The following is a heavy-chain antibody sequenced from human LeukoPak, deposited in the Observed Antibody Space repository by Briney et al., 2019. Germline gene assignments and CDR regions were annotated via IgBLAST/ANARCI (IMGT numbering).Heavy chain of an antibody. J-gene: IGHJ4*02. CDR2: INHSGST. Sequence: PSETLSLTCAVYGGSFSGYYWSWIRQPPGKGLEWIGEINHSGSTNYNPSLKSRVTISVDTSKNQFSLKLSSVTAADTAVYYCASQSGGRADYWGQGTLVTVSS. V-gene: IGHV4-34*01. CDR1: GGSFSGYY. CDR3: ASQSGGRADY. D-gene: IGHD2-15*01.